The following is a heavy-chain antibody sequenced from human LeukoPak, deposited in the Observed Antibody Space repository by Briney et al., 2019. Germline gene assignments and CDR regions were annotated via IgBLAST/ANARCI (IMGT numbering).Heavy chain of an antibody. J-gene: IGHJ6*03. Sequence: SGTLSLTCAVSGGSISSSNWWSWVRQPPGKGLEWIGEIYHSGSTNYNPSLKSRVTISVDTSKNQFSLKLSSVTAADTAVYYCARTTEGGYSNGYFYYYYMDVWGKGTTVTISS. D-gene: IGHD4-11*01. V-gene: IGHV4-4*02. CDR3: ARTTEGGYSNGYFYYYYMDV. CDR2: IYHSGST. CDR1: GGSISSSNW.